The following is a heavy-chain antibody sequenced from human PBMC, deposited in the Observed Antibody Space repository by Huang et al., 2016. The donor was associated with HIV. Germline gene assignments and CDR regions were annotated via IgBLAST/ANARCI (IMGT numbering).Heavy chain of an antibody. J-gene: IGHJ3*02. CDR3: ATGFDTYYDI. V-gene: IGHV1-24*01. CDR2: FAPEQGET. D-gene: IGHD2-21*01. CDR1: GYTLTELA. Sequence: QVQLVQSGAEVKKPGASVKVSCKVSGYTLTELAIHGVRQAPGKGLEWRGGFAPEQGETNYAQNFQGRVTMTEDTSTDTAYMELNSLRSEDTAVYYCATGFDTYYDIWGQGTMVSASS.